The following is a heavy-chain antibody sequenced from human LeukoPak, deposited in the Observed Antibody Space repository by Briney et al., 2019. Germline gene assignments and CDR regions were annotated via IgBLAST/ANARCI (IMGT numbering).Heavy chain of an antibody. CDR2: IKLDGTEK. CDR1: GFTFSSYW. CDR3: AGDRFYFGV. V-gene: IGHV3-7*05. D-gene: IGHD3-16*01. J-gene: IGHJ4*02. Sequence: GGSLTLSCAASGFTFSSYWMHWVRQAPGKGLEWVANIKLDGTEKYYVDSVKGRFTISRDNAKNSLYLQMNSLRAEDTAVYYCAGDRFYFGVWGQGTLVTVTS.